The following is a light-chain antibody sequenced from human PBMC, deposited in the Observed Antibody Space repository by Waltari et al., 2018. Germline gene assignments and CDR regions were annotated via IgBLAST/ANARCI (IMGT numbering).Light chain of an antibody. J-gene: IGLJ3*02. CDR2: GKN. CDR1: SLRSYY. V-gene: IGLV3-19*01. CDR3: NSRDSSGNHL. Sequence: SSELTQDPAVSVALGQTVRITCQGDSLRSYYASWYQQKQGQAPVLVISGKNNRPSGIPDRFSGSSSGNTASLTISGGQAEDEADYYCNSRDSSGNHLFCGGTKLTVL.